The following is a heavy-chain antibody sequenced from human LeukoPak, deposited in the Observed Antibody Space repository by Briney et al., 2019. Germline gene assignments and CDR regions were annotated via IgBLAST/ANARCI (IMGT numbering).Heavy chain of an antibody. J-gene: IGHJ4*02. V-gene: IGHV3-21*01. CDR3: ASSNNRSEFDY. CDR1: GFTFSSYS. CDR2: ISSSSSYI. D-gene: IGHD1-14*01. Sequence: PGGSLRLSCAASGFTFSSYSLNWVRQAPGKGLEWVSSISSSSSYIYYADSVKGRFTISRDNAKNSLSLQMNSLRAEDTALYYCASSNNRSEFDYWGQGTLVTVSS.